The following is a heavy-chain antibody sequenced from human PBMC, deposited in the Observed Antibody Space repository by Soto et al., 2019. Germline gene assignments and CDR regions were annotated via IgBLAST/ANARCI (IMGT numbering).Heavy chain of an antibody. Sequence: GGSLRLSCAASGFTFSTYDMTWVRQAPGKGLEWVSSISDTGDSTYYADSVKGRFTISRDNSKNTLYLQMNSLRAEDTAEYYCAKDPTVTPSGWYFDLWGRGPLVTVSS. D-gene: IGHD4-17*01. CDR3: AKDPTVTPSGWYFDL. CDR2: ISDTGDST. J-gene: IGHJ2*01. CDR1: GFTFSTYD. V-gene: IGHV3-23*01.